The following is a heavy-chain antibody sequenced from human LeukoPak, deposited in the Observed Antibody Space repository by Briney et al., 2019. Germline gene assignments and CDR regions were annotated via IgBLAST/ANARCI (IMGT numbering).Heavy chain of an antibody. J-gene: IGHJ6*02. CDR1: GFTVSSNY. Sequence: GGSLRLSCAASGFTVSSNYMSWVRQAPGKGLEWVSVIYSGGSTYYADSVKGRFTISRDNAKNSLYLQMNSLRAEDTAVYYCAREKGYSYGYYGMDVWGQGTTVTVSS. CDR3: AREKGYSYGYYGMDV. CDR2: IYSGGST. D-gene: IGHD5-18*01. V-gene: IGHV3-66*01.